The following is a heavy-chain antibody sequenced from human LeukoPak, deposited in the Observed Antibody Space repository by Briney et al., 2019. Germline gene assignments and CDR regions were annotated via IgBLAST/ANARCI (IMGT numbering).Heavy chain of an antibody. V-gene: IGHV3-74*01. J-gene: IGHJ3*02. CDR3: AKGLRVYYDSSGYYYLSDAFDI. D-gene: IGHD3-22*01. CDR2: INSDGSST. Sequence: PSETLSLTCAVYGGSFRGYYWSWIRQPPGKGLVWVSRINSDGSSTSYADSVKGRFTISRDNAKNSLYLQMNSLRAEDTALYYCAKGLRVYYDSSGYYYLSDAFDIWGQGTMVTVSS. CDR1: GGSFRGYY.